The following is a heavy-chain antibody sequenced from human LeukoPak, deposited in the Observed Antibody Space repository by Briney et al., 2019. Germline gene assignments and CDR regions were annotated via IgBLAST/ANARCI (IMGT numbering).Heavy chain of an antibody. CDR3: ARTYYGSGGYYYYYYMDV. D-gene: IGHD3-10*01. J-gene: IGHJ6*03. CDR2: MNPNSGNT. V-gene: IGHV1-8*01. Sequence: ASVKVSCKASGYTFTSYDINWVRQATGQGPEWMGWMNPNSGNTGYAQKFQGRVTMTRNTSISTAYMELSSLRSEDTAVYYCARTYYGSGGYYYYYYMDVWGKGTTVTVSS. CDR1: GYTFTSYD.